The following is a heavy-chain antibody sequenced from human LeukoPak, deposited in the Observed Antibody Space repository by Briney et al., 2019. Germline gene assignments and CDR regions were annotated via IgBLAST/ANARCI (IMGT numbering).Heavy chain of an antibody. D-gene: IGHD3-22*01. V-gene: IGHV3-21*01. CDR1: GFTFSSYS. CDR3: ARRGYYYDSSGYYSYEGRDY. Sequence: GGSLRLSCAASGFTFSSYSMNWVRQAPGKGLEWVSFISSSSSYIDYADSVKGRFTISRDNTKNSLFLQMNNLRAEDTAVYYCARRGYYYDSSGYYSYEGRDYWGQGTLVTVSS. CDR2: ISSSSSYI. J-gene: IGHJ4*02.